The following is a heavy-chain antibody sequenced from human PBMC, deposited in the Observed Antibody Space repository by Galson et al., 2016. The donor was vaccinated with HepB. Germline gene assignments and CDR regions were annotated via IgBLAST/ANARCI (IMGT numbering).Heavy chain of an antibody. J-gene: IGHJ3*02. CDR1: GFTFSNYA. Sequence: SLRLSCAASGFTFSNYAMSWVRQAPGKGLEWVSTIGGSGGNVYIGDSVKGRFNISRDNSKNTLYLQMNSLRAEDTAIYYCAKPHAGYTSGHGGAFDIWGQGTMVTVSS. CDR2: IGGSGGNV. CDR3: AKPHAGYTSGHGGAFDI. V-gene: IGHV3-23*01. D-gene: IGHD3-22*01.